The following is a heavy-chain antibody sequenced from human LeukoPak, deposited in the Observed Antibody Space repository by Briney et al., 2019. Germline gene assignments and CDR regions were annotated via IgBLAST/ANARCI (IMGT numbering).Heavy chain of an antibody. CDR2: IYSGGST. CDR1: GFTVSSNY. V-gene: IGHV3-53*01. CDR3: ARDPRRATTFYYYYGMDV. Sequence: PGGSLRLSCAASGFTVSSNYMSWVRQAPGKGLEWVSVIYSGGSTYYADSVKGRFTISRDNSKNTLYLQMNSLRAEDTAVYYCARDPRRATTFYYYYGMDVWGQGTTVTVSS. J-gene: IGHJ6*02. D-gene: IGHD5-24*01.